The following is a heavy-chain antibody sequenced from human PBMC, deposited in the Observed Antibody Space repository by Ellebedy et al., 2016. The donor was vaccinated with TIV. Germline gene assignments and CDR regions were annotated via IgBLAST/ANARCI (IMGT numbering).Heavy chain of an antibody. CDR3: ARAQQGGTYYDILTGYHYGMDV. CDR2: IYYSGST. V-gene: IGHV4-30-4*01. D-gene: IGHD3-9*01. Sequence: SETLSLTXTVSGGSISSGDYYWSWIRQPPGKGLEWIGYIYYSGSTYYNPSLKSRVTISVDTSKNQFSLKLSSVTAADTAVYYCARAQQGGTYYDILTGYHYGMDVWGQGTTVTVSS. J-gene: IGHJ6*02. CDR1: GGSISSGDYY.